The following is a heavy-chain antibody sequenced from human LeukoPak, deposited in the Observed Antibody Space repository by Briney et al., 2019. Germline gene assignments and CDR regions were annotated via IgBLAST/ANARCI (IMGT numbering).Heavy chain of an antibody. CDR1: GGTFSSYA. CDR2: IIPIFGTA. CDR3: ASAWVVVVPAALPPAEYFQH. V-gene: IGHV1-69*13. Sequence: GASVKVSCKASGGTFSSYAISWVRQAPGQGLEWMGGIIPIFGTANYAQKFQGRVTITADESTSTAYMELSGLRSEDTAVYYCASAWVVVVPAALPPAEYFQHWGQGTLVTVSS. D-gene: IGHD2-2*01. J-gene: IGHJ1*01.